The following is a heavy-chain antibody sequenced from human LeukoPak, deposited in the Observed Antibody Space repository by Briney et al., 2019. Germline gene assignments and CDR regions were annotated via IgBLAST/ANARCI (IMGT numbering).Heavy chain of an antibody. Sequence: PSETLSLTCTVSGGSISSYYWSRIRQPPGKGLEWIGYIYYSGSTNYNPSLKSRVTISVDTSKNQFSLKLSSVTAADTAVYYCARAVAAAGTQYFQHWGQGTLVTVSS. D-gene: IGHD6-13*01. CDR2: IYYSGST. V-gene: IGHV4-59*01. CDR1: GGSISSYY. J-gene: IGHJ1*01. CDR3: ARAVAAAGTQYFQH.